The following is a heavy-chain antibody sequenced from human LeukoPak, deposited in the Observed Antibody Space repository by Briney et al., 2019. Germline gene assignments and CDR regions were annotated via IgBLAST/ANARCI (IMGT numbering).Heavy chain of an antibody. CDR2: ISSSSGDI. CDR3: VRDYGGSSGAFDL. J-gene: IGHJ3*01. D-gene: IGHD4-23*01. CDR1: GFIFSSYA. V-gene: IGHV3-21*01. Sequence: GESLRLSCRASGFIFSSYALNWVRRAPGQGLEWVSSISSSSGDIYYTDSVKGRFTISRDNARKSLYLQMNSPRVEDTAVYYCVRDYGGSSGAFDLWGQGTMVTVSS.